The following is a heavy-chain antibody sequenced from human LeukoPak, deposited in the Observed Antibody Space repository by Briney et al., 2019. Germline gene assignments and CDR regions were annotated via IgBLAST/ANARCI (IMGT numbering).Heavy chain of an antibody. CDR3: ARVLLTGDLGWFDP. J-gene: IGHJ5*02. V-gene: IGHV3-7*01. CDR2: IKQDGSEK. Sequence: GGSLRLSCAASGFPFSTFWMSWVRQAPGKGLEWVAKIKQDGSEKYYVDSVKGRFTISRDNAKNSLYLQMNSLRAEDTAVYYCARVLLTGDLGWFDPWGQGTLVTVSS. D-gene: IGHD7-27*01. CDR1: GFPFSTFW.